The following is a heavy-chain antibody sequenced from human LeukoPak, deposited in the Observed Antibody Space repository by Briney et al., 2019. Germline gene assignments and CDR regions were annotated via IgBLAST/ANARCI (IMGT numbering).Heavy chain of an antibody. J-gene: IGHJ5*02. Sequence: ASVKVSCKASGYTFTSYGVSWVRQAPGQGLEWMGWISAYNGNTNYAQKLQGRVTMTTDTSTSTAYMELRSLRSDDTAVYYCARDTKRSRARWENLGFDPWGQGTLVTVSS. V-gene: IGHV1-18*01. CDR2: ISAYNGNT. CDR3: ARDTKRSRARWENLGFDP. CDR1: GYTFTSYG. D-gene: IGHD1-26*01.